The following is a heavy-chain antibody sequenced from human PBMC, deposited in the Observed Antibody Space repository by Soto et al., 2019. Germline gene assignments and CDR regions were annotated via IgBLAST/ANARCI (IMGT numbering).Heavy chain of an antibody. CDR1: GGSISSYY. Sequence: SETLSLTCTVSGGSISSYYWSWIRQPAGKGLEWIGRIYTSGSTNYNPSLKSRVTMSVDTSKNQFSLKLSSVTAADTAVYYCARVGRYDFWSGYNYYGMDVWYQGTTVTVSS. V-gene: IGHV4-4*07. J-gene: IGHJ6*02. D-gene: IGHD3-3*01. CDR3: ARVGRYDFWSGYNYYGMDV. CDR2: IYTSGST.